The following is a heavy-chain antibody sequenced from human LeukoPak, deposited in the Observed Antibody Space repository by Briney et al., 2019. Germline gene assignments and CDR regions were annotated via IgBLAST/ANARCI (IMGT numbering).Heavy chain of an antibody. V-gene: IGHV4-59*01. CDR1: GGSIGSYY. Sequence: SETLSLTCTVSGGSIGSYYWSWIRQPPGKGLEWIGYIYYSGSTNYNPSLKSRVTISVDTSKNQFSLKLSSVTAADTAVYYCARALVAVAGTRLFDYWGQGTLVTVSS. J-gene: IGHJ4*02. CDR3: ARALVAVAGTRLFDY. D-gene: IGHD6-19*01. CDR2: IYYSGST.